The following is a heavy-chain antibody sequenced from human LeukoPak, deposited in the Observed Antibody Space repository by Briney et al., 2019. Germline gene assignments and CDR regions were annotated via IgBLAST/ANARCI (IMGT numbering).Heavy chain of an antibody. CDR3: AKDFKFGSAHMAYFDY. D-gene: IGHD3-10*01. V-gene: IGHV3-23*01. CDR1: GFTFSSYA. J-gene: IGHJ4*02. CDR2: ISGSGDST. Sequence: PGGSLRLSCAASGFTFSSYAMSWVRQAPGKGLEWVSAISGSGDSTHYADSVKGRFTISRDNPKNTLHLQMNSLRAEDTAVYYCAKDFKFGSAHMAYFDYWGQGTLVTVSS.